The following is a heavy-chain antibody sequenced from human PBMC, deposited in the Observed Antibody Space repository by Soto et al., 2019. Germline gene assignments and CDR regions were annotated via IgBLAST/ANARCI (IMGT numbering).Heavy chain of an antibody. J-gene: IGHJ6*02. CDR3: ASVSAGSGGGGDYSSGMDV. CDR1: GYTFTSYY. D-gene: IGHD3-10*01. CDR2: INPSGGST. V-gene: IGHV1-46*01. Sequence: ASVKVSCKASGYTFTSYYMHWVRQAPGQGLEWMGIINPSGGSTSYAQKFQGRVTMTRDTSTSTVYMELSSLRSEDTAVYYCASVSAGSGGGGDYSSGMDVWGQGTTVTVSS.